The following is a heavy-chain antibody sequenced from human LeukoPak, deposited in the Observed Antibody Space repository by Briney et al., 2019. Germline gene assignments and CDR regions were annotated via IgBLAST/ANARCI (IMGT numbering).Heavy chain of an antibody. CDR3: ARGGIDCSGGSCYPYYFDY. Sequence: SETLSLTCTVSGGSISSGDYYWSWIRQPPGKGLEWIGYIYYSGSTYYNPSLKSRVTISVDTSKNQFSLKLSSVTAADTAVYYCARGGIDCSGGSCYPYYFDYWGQGTLVTVSS. V-gene: IGHV4-30-4*08. CDR2: IYYSGST. CDR1: GGSISSGDYY. J-gene: IGHJ4*02. D-gene: IGHD2-15*01.